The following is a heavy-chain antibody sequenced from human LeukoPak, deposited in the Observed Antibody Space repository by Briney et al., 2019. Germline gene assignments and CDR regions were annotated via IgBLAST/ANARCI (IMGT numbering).Heavy chain of an antibody. D-gene: IGHD4-17*01. CDR2: ISSNGA. V-gene: IGHV3-23*01. J-gene: IGHJ3*02. CDR1: GFTFSSYS. Sequence: GGSLRLSCAASGFTFSSYSMNWVRQAPGKGLEWVSSISSNGAQYADSVRGRFAISRDNSKNTLYLQMNSLRVEDTAVYFCAKDPNGDYIGTFDIWGQGTMVTVSS. CDR3: AKDPNGDYIGTFDI.